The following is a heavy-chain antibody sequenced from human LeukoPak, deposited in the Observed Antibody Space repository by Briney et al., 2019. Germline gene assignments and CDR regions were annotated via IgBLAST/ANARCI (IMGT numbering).Heavy chain of an antibody. D-gene: IGHD3-10*01. Sequence: SQTLSLTCAISGDSFSSISAAWNWLRQSPSRGLEWLGRTYYRSKLYNDYAVSVKSRITVNPDTSKNQFSLQLNSVTPEDTAVYYCARYGSGSSPSKAFDYWGQGTLVTVSS. CDR2: TYYRSKLYN. CDR1: GDSFSSISAA. J-gene: IGHJ4*02. CDR3: ARYGSGSSPSKAFDY. V-gene: IGHV6-1*01.